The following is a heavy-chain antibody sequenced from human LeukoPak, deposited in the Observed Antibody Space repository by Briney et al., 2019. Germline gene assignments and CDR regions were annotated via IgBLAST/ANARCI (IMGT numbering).Heavy chain of an antibody. Sequence: GRSLRLSCAASGFTFSSYGMHWVRQAPGKGLEWVAVISYDGSNKYYADFVRGRFTISRDNSKNTLYLQMNSLRAEDTAVYYCAKDGHYYYYGMDVWGQGTTVTVSS. CDR2: ISYDGSNK. CDR3: AKDGHYYYYGMDV. J-gene: IGHJ6*02. CDR1: GFTFSSYG. V-gene: IGHV3-30*18.